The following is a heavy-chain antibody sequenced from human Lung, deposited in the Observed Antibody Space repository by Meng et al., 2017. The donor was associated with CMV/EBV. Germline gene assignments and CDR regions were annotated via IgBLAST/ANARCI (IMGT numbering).Heavy chain of an antibody. V-gene: IGHV3-20*04. J-gene: IGHJ3*01. CDR2: IRWNGDTT. CDR1: GFTFDDHG. CDR3: ARAVGPTLVDALDR. Sequence: GEXXTISCAASGFTFDDHGMSWVRQAAGKGLEWVSGIRWNGDTTAYTDSVKGRFTISRDNAKNSLYLQMNNLRAEDTAFYYCARAVGPTLVDALDRWGQGXLVTVSS. D-gene: IGHD1-26*01.